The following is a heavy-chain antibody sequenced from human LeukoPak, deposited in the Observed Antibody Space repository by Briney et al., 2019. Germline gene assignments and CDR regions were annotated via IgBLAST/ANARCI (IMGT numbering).Heavy chain of an antibody. CDR2: INTDGSST. J-gene: IGHJ4*02. CDR3: ARIYVWGSYRYSDY. Sequence: GGSLRLSCAASGFTFSSYWMHWVRQAPGKGLVWVSRINTDGSSTSYAGSVKGRFTISRDNAKNTLYLQMNSLRAEDTAVYYCARIYVWGSYRYSDYWGQGTLVTVSS. D-gene: IGHD3-16*02. V-gene: IGHV3-74*01. CDR1: GFTFSSYW.